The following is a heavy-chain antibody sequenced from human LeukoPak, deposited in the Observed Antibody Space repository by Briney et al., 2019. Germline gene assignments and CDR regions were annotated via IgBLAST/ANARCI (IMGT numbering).Heavy chain of an antibody. J-gene: IGHJ5*02. D-gene: IGHD3-10*01. Sequence: SETLSLTCAVYGGSFSGYYWSWIRQPPGKGLEWIGEINHSGSTYYNPSLKSRVTISVDTSKNQFSLKLSSVTAADTAVYYCAREGFGSGTHWFDPWGQGTLVTVSS. V-gene: IGHV4-34*01. CDR2: INHSGST. CDR1: GGSFSGYY. CDR3: AREGFGSGTHWFDP.